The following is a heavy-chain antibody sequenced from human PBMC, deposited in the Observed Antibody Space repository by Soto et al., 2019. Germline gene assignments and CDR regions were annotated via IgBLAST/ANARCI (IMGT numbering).Heavy chain of an antibody. D-gene: IGHD5-12*01. CDR3: ARVARDYDHLGDAFDI. CDR1: GFTFSSYD. V-gene: IGHV3-13*01. CDR2: IGTAGDT. J-gene: IGHJ3*02. Sequence: SGGSLRLSCAASGFTFSSYDMHWVRQATGKGLEWVSAIGTAGDTYYPGSVKGRFTISRENAKNSLYLQMNSLRAGDTAVYYCARVARDYDHLGDAFDIWGQGTMVTVSS.